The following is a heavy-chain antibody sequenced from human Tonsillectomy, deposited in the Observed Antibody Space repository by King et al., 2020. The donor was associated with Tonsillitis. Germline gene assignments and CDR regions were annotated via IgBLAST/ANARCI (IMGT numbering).Heavy chain of an antibody. CDR2: INPSGGST. J-gene: IGHJ5*02. CDR1: GYTFTSYY. V-gene: IGHV1-46*03. D-gene: IGHD3-3*01. CDR3: ARDRRRITIFGVVIWSVQGFDP. Sequence: QLVQSGAEVKKPGASVKVSCKASGYTFTSYYMHWVRQAPGQGLEWMGIINPSGGSTSYAQKFQGRVNMTRDTSTSTVYMELSSLRSEDTAVYYCARDRRRITIFGVVIWSVQGFDPWGQGTLVTVSS.